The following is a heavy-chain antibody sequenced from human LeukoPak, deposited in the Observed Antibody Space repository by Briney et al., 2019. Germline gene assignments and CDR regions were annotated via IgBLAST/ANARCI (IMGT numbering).Heavy chain of an antibody. D-gene: IGHD3-9*01. J-gene: IGHJ6*02. V-gene: IGHV3-30*04. CDR1: GFTFTRYA. Sequence: GGSLRLSCAASGFTFTRYAMYWVRQAPGKGLEWVALISYDGSNKYYADSVKGRFTISRDNSKNTVYLQMNSPRAEDTAVYYCARVGGDILSGHRTGYYYAMDVWGQGTTVTVSS. CDR2: ISYDGSNK. CDR3: ARVGGDILSGHRTGYYYAMDV.